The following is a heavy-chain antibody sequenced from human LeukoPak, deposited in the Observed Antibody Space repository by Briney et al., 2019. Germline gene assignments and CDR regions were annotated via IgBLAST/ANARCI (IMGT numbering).Heavy chain of an antibody. D-gene: IGHD1-1*01. CDR1: GGTFSSYA. V-gene: IGHV1-69*05. Sequence: SVKVSCKASGGTFSSYAISWVRQAPGQGLEWMGRIIPIFGTANYAQKFQGRVTITTDESTSTAYMELSSLRSEDTAVYYCARDFGTTGTWDVWGKGTTVTVSS. CDR2: IIPIFGTA. J-gene: IGHJ6*04. CDR3: ARDFGTTGTWDV.